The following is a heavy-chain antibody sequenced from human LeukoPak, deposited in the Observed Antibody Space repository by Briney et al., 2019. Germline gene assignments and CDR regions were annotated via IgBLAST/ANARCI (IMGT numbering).Heavy chain of an antibody. CDR1: GFSFSSYS. CDR2: IRGSGSTI. J-gene: IGHJ6*03. Sequence: PGGSLRLSCTASGFSFSSYSMNWVRQAPGKGLEWLSYIRGSGSTIYYADSVKGRFTISRDYAENSLYLQMNNLRAEDTAVYYCARESLGYCSGSSCYYYYMDFWGKGTTVTVSS. D-gene: IGHD2-15*01. V-gene: IGHV3-48*04. CDR3: ARESLGYCSGSSCYYYYMDF.